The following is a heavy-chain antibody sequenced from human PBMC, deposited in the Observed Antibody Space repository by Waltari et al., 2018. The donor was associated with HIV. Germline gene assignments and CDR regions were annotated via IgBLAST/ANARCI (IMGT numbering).Heavy chain of an antibody. CDR2: ISKSGYYV. Sequence: DVQLVESGGGLVKPGQSLRLSCLASGFNFDIFTMTWVRQAPGGGLDWVASISKSGYYVYYPDSLKGRVTLSRDNAKKSLLLQVNSLTADDTGLYFCVRDRTSETTGDFDSWGQGVPVIVSS. CDR3: VRDRTSETTGDFDS. J-gene: IGHJ4*02. V-gene: IGHV3-21*02. CDR1: GFNFDIFT. D-gene: IGHD1-1*01.